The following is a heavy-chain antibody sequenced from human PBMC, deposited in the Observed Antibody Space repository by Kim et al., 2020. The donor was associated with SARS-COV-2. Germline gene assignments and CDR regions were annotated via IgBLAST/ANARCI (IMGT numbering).Heavy chain of an antibody. J-gene: IGHJ6*02. CDR3: ARYSSSWYLVGGMDV. Sequence: GVSLRLSCAASGFTFSSYWMHWVRQAPGKGLVWVSRINSDGSSTSYADSVKGRFTISRDNAKNTLYLQMNSLRAEDTAVYYCARYSSSWYLVGGMDVWGQGTTVTVSS. CDR1: GFTFSSYW. CDR2: INSDGSST. D-gene: IGHD6-13*01. V-gene: IGHV3-74*01.